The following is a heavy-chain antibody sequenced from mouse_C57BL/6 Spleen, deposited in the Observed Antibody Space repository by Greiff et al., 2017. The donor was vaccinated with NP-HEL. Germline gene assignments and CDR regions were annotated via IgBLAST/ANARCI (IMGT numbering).Heavy chain of an antibody. CDR3: AKTSYYYGSSPYFAY. CDR2: ISSGSSTI. CDR1: GFTFSDYG. Sequence: EVKLQESGGGLVKPGGSLKLSCAASGFTFSDYGMHWVRQAPEKGLEWVAYISSGSSTIYYADTVKGRFTISRDNAKNTLFLQMTSLRSEDTAMYYCAKTSYYYGSSPYFAYWGQGTPVTVSS. D-gene: IGHD1-1*01. V-gene: IGHV5-17*01. J-gene: IGHJ3*01.